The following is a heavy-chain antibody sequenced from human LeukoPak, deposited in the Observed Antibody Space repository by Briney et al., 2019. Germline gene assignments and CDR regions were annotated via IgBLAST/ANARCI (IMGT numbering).Heavy chain of an antibody. CDR1: GFTFTSSA. CDR3: AADPTVTTYDFDY. D-gene: IGHD4-17*01. V-gene: IGHV1-58*01. J-gene: IGHJ4*02. Sequence: SVKVSCKSSGFTFTSSALLWVRQARGQRLEWIGWIVVGSGNTNYAQKFQERVTITRDMSTSTAYMELSSVRSEDTAVYYCAADPTVTTYDFDYWGQGTLVTVSS. CDR2: IVVGSGNT.